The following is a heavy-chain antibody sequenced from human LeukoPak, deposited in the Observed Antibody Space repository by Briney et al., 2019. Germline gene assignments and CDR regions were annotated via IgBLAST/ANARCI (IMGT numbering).Heavy chain of an antibody. V-gene: IGHV4-59*08. CDR3: ARGSSSWYWFDP. D-gene: IGHD6-13*01. CDR2: IYYSGST. Sequence: SETLSLTCTVSGGSISSHYWSWIRQPPGKGLEWIGYIYYSGSTNYNPSLKSRVTISVDTSKNQFSLKLSSVTAADTAVYYCARGSSSWYWFDPWGQGTLVTVSS. CDR1: GGSISSHY. J-gene: IGHJ5*02.